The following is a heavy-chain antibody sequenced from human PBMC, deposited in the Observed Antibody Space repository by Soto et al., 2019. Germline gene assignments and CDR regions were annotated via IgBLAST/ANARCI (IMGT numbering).Heavy chain of an antibody. D-gene: IGHD3-22*01. V-gene: IGHV3-23*01. J-gene: IGHJ4*02. CDR3: ANVRYDNGPLDY. CDR2: ISGSGGSR. Sequence: EVRLLESGGGLVQPGGSLRLSCVASGFTFSNYAMSWVRQTPGKGLEWVSTISGSGGSRYYADSVKGRCTTSRDNSKNTLYLQLNSLRAEETAAYYCANVRYDNGPLDYWGQGILVTVSS. CDR1: GFTFSNYA.